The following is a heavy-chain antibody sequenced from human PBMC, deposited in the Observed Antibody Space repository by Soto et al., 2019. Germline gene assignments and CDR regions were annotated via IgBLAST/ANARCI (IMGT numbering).Heavy chain of an antibody. CDR1: GYTFTSYG. Sequence: QVQLVQSGAEVKKPGASVKVSCKASGYTFTSYGISWVRQAPGQGLEWMGWISAYNGNTNYAQKLQGRVTMTTDTSXXTXYXXLRSLRSDDTAVYYCARDQPGLHDSSGYRDDAFDIWGQGTMVTVSS. D-gene: IGHD3-22*01. J-gene: IGHJ3*02. V-gene: IGHV1-18*01. CDR2: ISAYNGNT. CDR3: ARDQPGLHDSSGYRDDAFDI.